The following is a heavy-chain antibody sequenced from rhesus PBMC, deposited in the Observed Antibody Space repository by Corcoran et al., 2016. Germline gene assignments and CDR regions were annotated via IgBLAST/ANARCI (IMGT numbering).Heavy chain of an antibody. J-gene: IGHJ4*01. CDR1: GYPFPELS. Sequence: EVQLVQSGAEVKKHGASAKVSCKVSGYPFPELSMHWVRQPPGKGLEWMGGVDPVDGEIIHAEKFQGRFTMTEDSSTDTAYIELSSLRSEDTAVYYCATPVSWGAAFDYWGQGVLVTVSS. CDR3: ATPVSWGAAFDY. CDR2: VDPVDGEI. D-gene: IGHD3-34*01. V-gene: IGHV1-156*01.